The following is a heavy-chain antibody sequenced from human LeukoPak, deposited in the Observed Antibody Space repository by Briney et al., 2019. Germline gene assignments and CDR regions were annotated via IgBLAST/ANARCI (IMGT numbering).Heavy chain of an antibody. Sequence: GSLRLSCAASGFSVRTTYMSWVRQAPGKGLEWIGEINHSGSTNYNPSLKSRVTISVDTSKNQFSLKLSSVTAADTAVYYCARGLMVFGVVMTFDYWGQGTLVTVSS. J-gene: IGHJ4*02. D-gene: IGHD3-3*01. CDR3: ARGLMVFGVVMTFDY. CDR2: INHSGST. V-gene: IGHV4-34*01. CDR1: GFSVRTTY.